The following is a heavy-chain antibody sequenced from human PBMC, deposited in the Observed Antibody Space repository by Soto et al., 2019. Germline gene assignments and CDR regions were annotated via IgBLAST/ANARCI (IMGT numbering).Heavy chain of an antibody. D-gene: IGHD2-15*01. Sequence: GGSLRLSCAASGFTFSSYWMHWVRQAPGKGLVWVSRINSDGSSTSYADSVKGRFTISRDNAKNTLYLQRNSLRAEDAAVYYCARDWLPAPTVVTPDDAFDIWGQGTMVTVSS. V-gene: IGHV3-74*01. J-gene: IGHJ3*02. CDR2: INSDGSST. CDR3: ARDWLPAPTVVTPDDAFDI. CDR1: GFTFSSYW.